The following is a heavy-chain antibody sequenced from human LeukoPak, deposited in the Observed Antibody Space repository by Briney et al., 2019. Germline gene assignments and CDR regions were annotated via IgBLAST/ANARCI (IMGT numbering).Heavy chain of an antibody. CDR3: ARDLAYSRLDY. V-gene: IGHV3-7*01. J-gene: IGHJ4*02. CDR1: GLTFSSSW. D-gene: IGHD5-18*01. CDR2: INPEGSEK. Sequence: GGSLRLSCAVSGLTFSSSWMDWVRQAPGKGLEWVASINPEGSEKYSADSVKGRFTISRDNAKNSLYLRMDSLRVEDTAFYYCARDLAYSRLDYWGQGMLVTVSS.